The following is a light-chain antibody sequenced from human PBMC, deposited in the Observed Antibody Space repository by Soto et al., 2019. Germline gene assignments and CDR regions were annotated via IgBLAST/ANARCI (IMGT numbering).Light chain of an antibody. Sequence: EIVMTQSPATLSVSPGERATLSCSASQSVSSNLAWYQQKPGQAPRLLIYGAYTRATGIPARFSGSGSGTEFTLTISSLQSEDFAVYYCQQYNTWPSFTFGPGTKVDIK. CDR1: QSVSSN. CDR3: QQYNTWPSFT. V-gene: IGKV3-15*01. J-gene: IGKJ3*01. CDR2: GAY.